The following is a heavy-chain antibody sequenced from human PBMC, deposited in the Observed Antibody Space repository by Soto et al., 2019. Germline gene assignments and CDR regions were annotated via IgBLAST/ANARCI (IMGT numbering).Heavy chain of an antibody. D-gene: IGHD6-19*01. Sequence: EVQLLESGGGLVQPGGSLRLSCAASGFTFSSYAMSWVRQAPGKGLEWVSAISGSGGTTYYADSVKGRFSIARDNSKSTMYRQMNSLRAEDTAVYYCAKGYSSGWHYFEYCGQGALVTVSS. J-gene: IGHJ4*02. V-gene: IGHV3-23*01. CDR1: GFTFSSYA. CDR3: AKGYSSGWHYFEY. CDR2: ISGSGGTT.